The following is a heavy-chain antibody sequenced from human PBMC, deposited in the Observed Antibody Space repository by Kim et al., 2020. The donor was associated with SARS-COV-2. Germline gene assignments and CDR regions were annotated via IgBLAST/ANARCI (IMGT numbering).Heavy chain of an antibody. CDR1: GFTFSSYG. D-gene: IGHD1-1*01. Sequence: GGSLRLSCAASGFTFSSYGMHWVRQAPGKGLEWVAVISYDGSNKYYADSVKGRFTISRDNSKNTLYLQMNSLRAEGTAVYYCARDSSYNWNDPDYWGQGTLVTVSS. J-gene: IGHJ4*02. CDR3: ARDSSYNWNDPDY. V-gene: IGHV3-33*05. CDR2: ISYDGSNK.